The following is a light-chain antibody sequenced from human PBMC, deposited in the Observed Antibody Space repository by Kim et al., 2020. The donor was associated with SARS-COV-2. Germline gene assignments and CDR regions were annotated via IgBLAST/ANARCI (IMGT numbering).Light chain of an antibody. Sequence: ASVGDRVTIPCRASQGIISALAWYQQKPGKSPKLLIYDASTLQSGVPSRFSGSGYGTDFTLTINSLQPEDFAIYYCQQFDSYPLTFGGGTKVDIK. J-gene: IGKJ4*01. CDR3: QQFDSYPLT. CDR1: QGIISA. CDR2: DAS. V-gene: IGKV1-13*02.